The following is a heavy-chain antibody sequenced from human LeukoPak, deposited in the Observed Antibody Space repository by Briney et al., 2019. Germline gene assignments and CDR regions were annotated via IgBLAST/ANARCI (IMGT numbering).Heavy chain of an antibody. Sequence: KASETLSLTCTVSCGSISSGGYYWSWIRQHPGKGLEWIGYIYYSGSTYYNPSLKSRVTLSVDTSKNQFSLKLSSVTAADTAVYYCARWGLVGATYFDYWGQGTLVTVSS. CDR2: IYYSGST. D-gene: IGHD1-26*01. CDR1: CGSISSGGYY. CDR3: ARWGLVGATYFDY. J-gene: IGHJ4*02. V-gene: IGHV4-31*03.